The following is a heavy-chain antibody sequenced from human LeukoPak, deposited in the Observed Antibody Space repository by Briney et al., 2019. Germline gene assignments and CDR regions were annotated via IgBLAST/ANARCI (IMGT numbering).Heavy chain of an antibody. D-gene: IGHD3-3*01. CDR3: ARQGYDFWSGYYTPFDY. CDR2: IYYSGST. CDR1: GGSISSSSYY. J-gene: IGHJ4*02. Sequence: SETLSLTCTVSGGSISSSSYYWSWIRQPPGKGLEWIGYIYYSGSTNYNRSLKSRVTISVDTSKNQFSLKLSSVTAADTAVYYCARQGYDFWSGYYTPFDYWGQGTLVTVSS. V-gene: IGHV4-39*01.